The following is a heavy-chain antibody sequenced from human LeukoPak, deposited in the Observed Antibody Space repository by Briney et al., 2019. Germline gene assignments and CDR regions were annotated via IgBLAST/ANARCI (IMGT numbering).Heavy chain of an antibody. V-gene: IGHV4-30-2*01. CDR2: IYHSGST. CDR3: ARDRYGMDV. Sequence: SETLSLTCAVSGGSISSGGSSWSWIRQPPGKGLEWIGYIYHSGSTYYNPSLKSRVTISVDRSKNQFSLKLSSVTAADTAVYYCARDRYGMDVWGQGTTVTVSS. CDR1: GGSISSGGSS. J-gene: IGHJ6*02.